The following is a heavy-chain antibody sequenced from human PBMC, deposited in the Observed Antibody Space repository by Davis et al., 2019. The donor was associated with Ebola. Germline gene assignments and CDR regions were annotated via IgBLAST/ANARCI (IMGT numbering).Heavy chain of an antibody. Sequence: PSETLSLTCAVYGGSFSGYYWGWIRQPAGKGLEWIGRIYTSGSTNYNPSLKSRVTMSVDTSKNQFSLKLASVTAADTAVYYGARFQPAYCSSTSCYRGNYFDYWGQGTLVTVSS. CDR1: GGSFSGYY. D-gene: IGHD2-2*01. CDR3: ARFQPAYCSSTSCYRGNYFDY. CDR2: IYTSGST. J-gene: IGHJ4*02. V-gene: IGHV4-59*10.